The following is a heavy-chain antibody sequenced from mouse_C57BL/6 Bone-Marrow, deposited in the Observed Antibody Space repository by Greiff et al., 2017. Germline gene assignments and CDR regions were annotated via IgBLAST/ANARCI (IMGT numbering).Heavy chain of an antibody. J-gene: IGHJ2*01. CDR1: GYTFTSYW. CDR3: ALYYDYDRGDY. Sequence: VQLQQPGAELVKPGASVTLSCKASGYTFTSYWMHWVKQRPGQGLEWIGMIHPNSGSTNYNEKFKSKATLTVDKSSSTAYMQRSSLTSEDSAVYYCALYYDYDRGDYWGQGTTLTVSS. D-gene: IGHD2-4*01. CDR2: IHPNSGST. V-gene: IGHV1-64*01.